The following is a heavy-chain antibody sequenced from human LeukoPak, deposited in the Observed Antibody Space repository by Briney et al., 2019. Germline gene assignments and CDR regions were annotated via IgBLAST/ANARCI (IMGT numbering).Heavy chain of an antibody. CDR1: GGSISSSSYY. V-gene: IGHV4-39*01. J-gene: IGHJ4*02. D-gene: IGHD4-17*01. CDR3: ARLNFGAFVFYYFDY. CDR2: IYYSGIT. Sequence: SETLSLTCTVSGGSISSSSYYWAWIRQPPGKELEWIGTIYYSGITCYNPSLKSRITMSMDTSKNQFFLNLSSVSAADTAVYYCARLNFGAFVFYYFDYWGQGALVTVSS.